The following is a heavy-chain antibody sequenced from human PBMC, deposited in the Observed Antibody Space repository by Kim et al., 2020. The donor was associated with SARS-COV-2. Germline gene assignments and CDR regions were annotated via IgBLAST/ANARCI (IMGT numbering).Heavy chain of an antibody. CDR1: GGSISSGDYY. D-gene: IGHD4-17*01. CDR2: IYYSGST. Sequence: SETLSLTCTVSGGSISSGDYYWSWIRQPPGKGLEWIGYIYYSGSTYYNPSLKSRVTISVDTSKNQFSLKLSSVTAADTAVYYCARDNPGKDYGAYANAFDIWGQGTMVTVSS. V-gene: IGHV4-30-4*01. CDR3: ARDNPGKDYGAYANAFDI. J-gene: IGHJ3*02.